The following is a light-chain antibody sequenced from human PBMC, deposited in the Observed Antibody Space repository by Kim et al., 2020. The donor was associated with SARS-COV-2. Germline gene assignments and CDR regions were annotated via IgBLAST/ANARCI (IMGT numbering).Light chain of an antibody. V-gene: IGLV2-8*01. CDR1: SGDIGGYNY. CDR2: EVT. Sequence: QSALTQPPSASGSPGQSVTISCAGTSGDIGGYNYVSWYQQHPGKAPKLVIYEVTRRPSGVPDRFSGSKSGNTASLTVARLQAEDEADYFCSAYAGSNNLIFGGGTRLTVL. CDR3: SAYAGSNNLI. J-gene: IGLJ2*01.